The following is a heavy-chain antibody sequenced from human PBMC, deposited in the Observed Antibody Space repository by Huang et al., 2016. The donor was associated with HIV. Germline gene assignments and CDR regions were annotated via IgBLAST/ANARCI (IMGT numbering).Heavy chain of an antibody. CDR1: GDFISSTNYY. CDR2: FYRSGIP. Sequence: QLQLQESGPGQVKPSETLSLTCTVSGDFISSTNYYWGWIRQSPGKGLEWVGGFYRSGIPNNNPSLKSRVTLSVDTSRNQFSLRLNSVTAADTAVYYCASQHIGAAATWFWRRGTQVAVSS. CDR3: ASQHIGAAATWF. J-gene: IGHJ4*02. V-gene: IGHV4-39*01. D-gene: IGHD6-13*01.